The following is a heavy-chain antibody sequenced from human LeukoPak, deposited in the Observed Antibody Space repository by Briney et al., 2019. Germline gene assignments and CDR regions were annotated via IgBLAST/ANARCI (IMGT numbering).Heavy chain of an antibody. J-gene: IGHJ3*02. V-gene: IGHV3-7*01. CDR2: IKQDGSEK. D-gene: IGHD1-1*01. Sequence: PGGSLRLSCAASGFTFSSYWMSWVRQAPGKGLEWVANIKQDGSEKYYVDSAKGRFTISRDNAKNSLYLQMNSLRAEDTAVYYCVGGGTTAGGGQAFDIWGQGTMVTVSS. CDR1: GFTFSSYW. CDR3: VGGGTTAGGGQAFDI.